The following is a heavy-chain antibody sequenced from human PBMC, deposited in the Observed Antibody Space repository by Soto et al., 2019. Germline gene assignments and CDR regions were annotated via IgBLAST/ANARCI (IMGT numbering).Heavy chain of an antibody. D-gene: IGHD3-22*01. Sequence: GLTLVNPPHTLTLTCTCSGFSLSTSVVGVGWIRQPPGKALEWLALIYWNDDKRYSPSLKSRLTITKDTSNNEVVLTMTNMDPVDTATYYCAQSPFYDNSGYPDYWGQGTMVTVSS. CDR3: AQSPFYDNSGYPDY. CDR1: GFSLSTSVVG. V-gene: IGHV2-5*01. CDR2: IYWNDDK. J-gene: IGHJ4*02.